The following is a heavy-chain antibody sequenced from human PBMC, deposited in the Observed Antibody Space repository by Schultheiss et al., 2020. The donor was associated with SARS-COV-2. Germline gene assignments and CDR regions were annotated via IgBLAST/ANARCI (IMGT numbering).Heavy chain of an antibody. V-gene: IGHV3-30*18. CDR1: GFTFSSYG. CDR3: ANSRTGATLDY. J-gene: IGHJ4*02. D-gene: IGHD1-26*01. Sequence: GESLKISCAASGFTFSSYGMHWVRQAPGKGLEWVAVISYDGSNKYYADSVKGRFTISRDNSKNTLYLQMNSLRAEDTAVYYCANSRTGATLDYWGQGTLVTVSS. CDR2: ISYDGSNK.